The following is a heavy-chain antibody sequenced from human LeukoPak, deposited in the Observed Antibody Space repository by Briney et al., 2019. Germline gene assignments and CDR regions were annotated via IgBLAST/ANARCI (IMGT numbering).Heavy chain of an antibody. V-gene: IGHV4-39*07. CDR3: ARPGEDIAAAANWFDP. CDR2: IYYSGST. D-gene: IGHD6-13*01. CDR1: GGSISSSSYY. J-gene: IGHJ5*02. Sequence: PSETLSLTCTVSGGSISSSSYYWGWIRQPPGKGLEWIGSIYYSGSTYYNPSLKSRVTISVDTSKNQFSLKLSSVTAADTAVYYCARPGEDIAAAANWFDPWGQGTLVTVSS.